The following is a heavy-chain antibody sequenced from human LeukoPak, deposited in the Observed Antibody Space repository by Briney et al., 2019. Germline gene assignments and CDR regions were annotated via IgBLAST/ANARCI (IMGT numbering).Heavy chain of an antibody. CDR1: GFTFSSYG. CDR2: ISYGGSNK. D-gene: IGHD1-26*01. CDR3: AKEGGATLYFDY. Sequence: PGGSLRLSCAASGFTFSSYGMHWVRQAPGKGLEWVAVISYGGSNKYYADSVKGRFTISRDNSKNTLYLQMNSLRAEDTAVYYCAKEGGATLYFDYWGQGTLVTVSS. V-gene: IGHV3-30*18. J-gene: IGHJ4*02.